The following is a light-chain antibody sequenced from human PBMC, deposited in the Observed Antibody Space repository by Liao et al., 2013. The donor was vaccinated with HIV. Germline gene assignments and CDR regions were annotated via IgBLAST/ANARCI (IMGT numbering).Light chain of an antibody. V-gene: IGLV3-21*01. CDR1: NIGSAN. CDR3: QVWDTSSDHWL. J-gene: IGLJ2*01. Sequence: SYELTQPPSVSVAPGKTATIACEVNNIGSANVHWFQQKPGQAPVLVIYYSNDRPSGIPERFSGSNSRNTATLTISRVEAGDEADYYCQVWDTSSDHWLFGGGTSLTVL. CDR2: YSN.